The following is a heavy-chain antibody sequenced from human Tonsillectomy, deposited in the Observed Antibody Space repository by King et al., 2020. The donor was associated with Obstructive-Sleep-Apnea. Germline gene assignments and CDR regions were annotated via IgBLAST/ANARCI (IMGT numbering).Heavy chain of an antibody. CDR2: ISGSSTHI. CDR1: GFTFSSHT. J-gene: IGHJ5*02. CDR3: VRFPNTANYPNWFDP. V-gene: IGHV3-21*01. Sequence: VQLVESGGGLVNPGGSLRLSCTASGFTFSSHTMNWVRQAPGKGLEWVSSISGSSTHIYYADSVKGRFTVSRDNAKNSLFLQMDSLRAEDTAIYYCVRFPNTANYPNWFDPWGQGTLVTVSS. D-gene: IGHD1-7*01.